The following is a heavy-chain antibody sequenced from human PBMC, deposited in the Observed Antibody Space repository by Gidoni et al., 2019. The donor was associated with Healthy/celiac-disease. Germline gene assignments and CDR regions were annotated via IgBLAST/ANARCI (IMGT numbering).Heavy chain of an antibody. J-gene: IGHJ5*02. D-gene: IGHD1-20*01. CDR1: AGSISSYY. CDR2: IYYSGST. V-gene: IGHV4-59*08. Sequence: QVQLQESGPGLVKPSETLSLTCTVSAGSISSYYWRWIRQPPGKGLEWIAYIYYSGSTNYNPSLKSRVTISVDTSKNQFSLKLSSVTDADTAVYYCARQDNHNWFDPWGQGTLVTVSS. CDR3: ARQDNHNWFDP.